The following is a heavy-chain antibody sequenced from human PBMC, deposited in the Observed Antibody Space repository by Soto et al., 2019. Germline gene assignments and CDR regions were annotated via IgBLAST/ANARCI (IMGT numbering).Heavy chain of an antibody. CDR2: IYYSGST. Sequence: QVQLQESGPGLVKPSQTLSLTCTVSGGSISSGDYYWSWIRQPPGKGLEWYGYIYYSGSTYYNPPLKSRVTRSVDTSKNQFTLKLSSVTAADTAVYYCARARYYDSSGYYYPGEGYFDYWGQGTLVTVSS. J-gene: IGHJ4*02. CDR1: GGSISSGDYY. D-gene: IGHD3-22*01. V-gene: IGHV4-30-4*01. CDR3: ARARYYDSSGYYYPGEGYFDY.